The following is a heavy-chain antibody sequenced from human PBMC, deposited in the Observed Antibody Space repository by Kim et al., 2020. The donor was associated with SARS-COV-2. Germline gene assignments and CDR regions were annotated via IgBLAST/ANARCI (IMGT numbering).Heavy chain of an antibody. CDR1: GFTFSSYA. CDR3: VNVRWSTHLGY. J-gene: IGHJ4*02. Sequence: GGSLRLSCSASGFTFSSYAMHWVRQAPGKGLEYVSAISSNGGSTYYADSVKGRFTISRDNSKNTLYLQMSSLRAEDTAVYYCVNVRWSTHLGYWGQGTLVTVSS. CDR2: ISSNGGST. V-gene: IGHV3-64D*09. D-gene: IGHD2-15*01.